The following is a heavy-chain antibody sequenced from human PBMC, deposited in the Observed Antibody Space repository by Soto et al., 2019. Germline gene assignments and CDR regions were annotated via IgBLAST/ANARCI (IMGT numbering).Heavy chain of an antibody. Sequence: AXVKVSCKASGYTFTSYAMHWVRQAPGQRLEWMGWINAGNGNTKYSQKFQGRVTITRDTSASTAYMELSSLRSEDTAVYYCARVLVGATPVDYWGQGTLVPVSS. CDR3: ARVLVGATPVDY. J-gene: IGHJ4*02. V-gene: IGHV1-3*01. CDR1: GYTFTSYA. D-gene: IGHD1-26*01. CDR2: INAGNGNT.